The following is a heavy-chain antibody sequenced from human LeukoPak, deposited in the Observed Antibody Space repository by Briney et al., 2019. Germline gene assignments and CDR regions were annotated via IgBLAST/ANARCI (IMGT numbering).Heavy chain of an antibody. J-gene: IGHJ3*02. V-gene: IGHV1-2*02. Sequence: ASVKVSCKASGYTFTGYYMHWVRQAPGHGLEWMGWINPNSGGTNYAQKFQGRVTMSRDTSISTAYMALSRLRSDDTAVYYCARDGSSRFAFDIWGQGTMVTVSS. D-gene: IGHD6-6*01. CDR3: ARDGSSRFAFDI. CDR1: GYTFTGYY. CDR2: INPNSGGT.